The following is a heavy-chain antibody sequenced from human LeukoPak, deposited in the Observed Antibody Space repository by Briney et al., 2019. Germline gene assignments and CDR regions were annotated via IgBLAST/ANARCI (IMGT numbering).Heavy chain of an antibody. CDR1: GYTFTSYA. J-gene: IGHJ4*02. V-gene: IGHV1-18*01. CDR2: INPLNGHT. D-gene: IGHD3-3*01. CDR3: AREGDFGSSPFDY. Sequence: ASVKVSCKASGYTFTSYAMNWVRQAPGQGLEWMGWINPLNGHTDYAQKFQGRVTMTRDTNTGTLYMELRSLRSDDTAVYYCAREGDFGSSPFDYWGQGTLVIVAS.